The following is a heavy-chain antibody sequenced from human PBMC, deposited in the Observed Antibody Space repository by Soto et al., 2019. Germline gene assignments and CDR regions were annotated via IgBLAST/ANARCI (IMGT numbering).Heavy chain of an antibody. V-gene: IGHV3-21*01. CDR2: ISSSSSYI. Sequence: PGGSLRLSCAASGFTFSSYSMNWVRQAPGKGLEWVSSISSSSSYIYYADSVKGRFTISRDNAKNSLYLQMNSLRAEDTAVYYCARTLGAVTTFAYDYWGQGTLVTAPQ. CDR1: GFTFSSYS. J-gene: IGHJ4*02. D-gene: IGHD4-17*01. CDR3: ARTLGAVTTFAYDY.